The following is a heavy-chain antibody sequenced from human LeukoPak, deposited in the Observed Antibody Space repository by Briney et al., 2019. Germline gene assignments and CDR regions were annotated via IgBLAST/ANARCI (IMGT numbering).Heavy chain of an antibody. V-gene: IGHV3-30*04. J-gene: IGHJ6*03. CDR2: ISYDGSNK. CDR1: GFTFSSYA. Sequence: GGSLRLSCAASGFTFSSYAMHWVRQAPGKGLEWVAVISYDGSNKYYADSVKGRFTISRDNSKNTLYLQMNSLRAEDTAVYYCAKTYYYYYMDVWGKGTTVTISS. CDR3: AKTYYYYYMDV.